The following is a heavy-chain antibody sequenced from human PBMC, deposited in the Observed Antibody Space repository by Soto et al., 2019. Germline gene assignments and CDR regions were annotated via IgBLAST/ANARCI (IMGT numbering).Heavy chain of an antibody. CDR1: GLTFRNDW. J-gene: IGHJ4*02. D-gene: IGHD2-2*01. CDR2: INQDGSER. V-gene: IGHV3-7*01. Sequence: GSLRLSCDGSGLTFRNDWLSWVRQAPGKGLEWVANINQDGSERYYVDSVRGRFTISRDNVENSLYLQLNSAIYISTWFYFDQWGQGTLVTVSS. CDR3: Q.